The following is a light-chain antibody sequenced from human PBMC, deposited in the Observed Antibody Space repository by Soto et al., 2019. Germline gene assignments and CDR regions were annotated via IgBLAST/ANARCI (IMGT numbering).Light chain of an antibody. CDR1: QSVSSH. CDR2: GAS. Sequence: EIVLTQSPGTLSLSPGERATLSCRASQSVSSHLAWYQQRPGQAPRLLICGASSRATGIPDRFSGSGSGTDFTLTISRLEPEDFALYYCQQYGNSPPLTFGGGTKVEIK. J-gene: IGKJ4*01. CDR3: QQYGNSPPLT. V-gene: IGKV3-20*01.